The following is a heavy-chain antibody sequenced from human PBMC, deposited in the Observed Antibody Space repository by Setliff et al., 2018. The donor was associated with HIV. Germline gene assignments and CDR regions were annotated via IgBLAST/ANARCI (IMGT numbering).Heavy chain of an antibody. D-gene: IGHD3-22*01. Sequence: PSETLSLTCTVSGDSATNSRYYWAWIRQPPGKGLEYIGSIHYDERTYYNPSLKSRVTISLDTSKNQFSLNLTSVTAADTAVYYCASRIYYYDSNNFLREEGFDPWSQGTLVTVSS. CDR1: GDSATNSRYY. CDR3: ASRIYYYDSNNFLREEGFDP. J-gene: IGHJ5*02. V-gene: IGHV4-39*01. CDR2: IHYDERT.